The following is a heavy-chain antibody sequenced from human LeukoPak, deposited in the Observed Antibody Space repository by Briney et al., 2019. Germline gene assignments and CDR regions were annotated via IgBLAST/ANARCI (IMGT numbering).Heavy chain of an antibody. CDR3: ARVGHVEQQLARPQGGFGYYYYYGMDV. V-gene: IGHV4-61*08. D-gene: IGHD6-13*01. CDR2: IYYSGST. Sequence: SETLSLTCTVSGGSISSGGYYWSWIRQHPGKGLEWIGYIYYSGSTYYNPSLKSRVTISVDTSKNQFSLKLSSVTAADTAVYYCARVGHVEQQLARPQGGFGYYYYYGMDVWGQGTTVTVSS. CDR1: GGSISSGGYY. J-gene: IGHJ6*02.